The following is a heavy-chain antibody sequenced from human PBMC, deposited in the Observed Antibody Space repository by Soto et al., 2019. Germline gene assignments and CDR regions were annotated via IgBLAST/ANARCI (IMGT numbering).Heavy chain of an antibody. D-gene: IGHD3-10*01. CDR3: ARAHITMVRRYYFDY. CDR1: GGSFSGYY. V-gene: IGHV4-34*01. Sequence: SETLSLTCAVYGGSFSGYYWSWIRQPPGKGLEWIGEINHSGSTNYNPSLKSRVTISVDTSKNQFSLKLSSVTAADTAVYYCARAHITMVRRYYFDYWGQGTLVTVSS. J-gene: IGHJ4*02. CDR2: INHSGST.